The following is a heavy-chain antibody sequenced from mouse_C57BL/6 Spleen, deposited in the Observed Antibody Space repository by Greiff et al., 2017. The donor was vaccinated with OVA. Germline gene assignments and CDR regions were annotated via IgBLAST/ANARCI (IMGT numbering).Heavy chain of an antibody. Sequence: EVKLPESGGGLVKPGGSLKLSCAASGFTFSSYAMSWVRQTPEKRLVWVATFSDGGSYTYYPDNVQGRFTISRDTAKNNLYLRMGHLKSEDTAMYYCAREGQLRLHGYYFDDWGQGTTLTVSS. V-gene: IGHV5-4*01. CDR2: FSDGGSYT. J-gene: IGHJ2*01. CDR1: GFTFSSYA. CDR3: AREGQLRLHGYYFDD. D-gene: IGHD3-2*02.